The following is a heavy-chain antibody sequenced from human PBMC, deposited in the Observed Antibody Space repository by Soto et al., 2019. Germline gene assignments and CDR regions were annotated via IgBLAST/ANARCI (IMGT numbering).Heavy chain of an antibody. D-gene: IGHD3-22*01. V-gene: IGHV1-69*01. Sequence: QVQLVQSGAEVRKPGSSVKVYCEASGGTFSRHAISWVRQAPGKGLEWMGGIIPIFGTANHAQKFQGRVTIIADESTSTVYMELSSLRSEDTAMYYCARGWGYDSNDYYYAYWGQGTLVIVSS. CDR1: GGTFSRHA. CDR3: ARGWGYDSNDYYYAY. J-gene: IGHJ4*02. CDR2: IIPIFGTA.